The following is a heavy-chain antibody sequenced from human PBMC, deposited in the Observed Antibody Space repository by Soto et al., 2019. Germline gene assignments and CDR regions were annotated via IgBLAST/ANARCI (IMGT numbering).Heavy chain of an antibody. J-gene: IGHJ4*02. CDR1: GDSITTNGYY. CDR3: ARSHYTYGLLIDY. V-gene: IGHV4-39*01. CDR2: VYCTGST. D-gene: IGHD2-8*01. Sequence: SETLTHTCSVSGDSITTNGYYWGWIRQPPGQGLQCIGNVYCTGSTFSHASLTSRVFISVDTSKDEFSLRLTSVTAADTAVYYCARSHYTYGLLIDYWGPGTLVTVSS.